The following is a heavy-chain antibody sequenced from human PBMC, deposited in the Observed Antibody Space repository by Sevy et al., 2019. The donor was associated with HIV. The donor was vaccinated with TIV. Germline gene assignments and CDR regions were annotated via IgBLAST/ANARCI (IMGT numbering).Heavy chain of an antibody. CDR2: IYYSGST. CDR3: ARGDAPSSSWFLNWFDP. Sequence: SETLSLTCTVSGGSISSYYWSRIRQPPGKGLEWIGYIYYSGSTNYNPSLKSRVTISVDTSKNQFSLKLSSVTAADTAVYYCARGDAPSSSWFLNWFDPWGQGTLVTVSS. V-gene: IGHV4-59*01. D-gene: IGHD6-13*01. J-gene: IGHJ5*02. CDR1: GGSISSYY.